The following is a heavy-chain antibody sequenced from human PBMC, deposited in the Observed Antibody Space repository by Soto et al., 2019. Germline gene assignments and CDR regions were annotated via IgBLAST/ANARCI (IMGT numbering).Heavy chain of an antibody. CDR2: ISAYNGNT. D-gene: IGHD3-22*01. CDR1: GYSFATPG. V-gene: IGHV1-18*01. CDR3: ARAGQYYDASGYAN. Sequence: QVKLVQSGTEVKKPGASIKVSCKASGYSFATPGMSWVRQAPGQGLEWMGWISAYNGNTNYDQNLQDRVTMTTDTSTSTAYLELRNLRSDDTAVYYCARAGQYYDASGYANWGQGTLVTVSS. J-gene: IGHJ4*02.